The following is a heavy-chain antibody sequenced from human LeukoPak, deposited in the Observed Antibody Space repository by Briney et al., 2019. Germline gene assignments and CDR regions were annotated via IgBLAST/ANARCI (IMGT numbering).Heavy chain of an antibody. J-gene: IGHJ4*02. CDR3: ARSGYSSSWSWYYFDY. V-gene: IGHV1-69*13. CDR1: GGTFSSYA. D-gene: IGHD6-13*01. Sequence: SVKVSCKASGGTFSSYAISWVRQAPGQGLEWMGGIIPIFGTANYAQKFQGRVTITADESTSTAYIELSSLRSEDTAVYYCARSGYSSSWSWYYFDYWGQGTLVTVSS. CDR2: IIPIFGTA.